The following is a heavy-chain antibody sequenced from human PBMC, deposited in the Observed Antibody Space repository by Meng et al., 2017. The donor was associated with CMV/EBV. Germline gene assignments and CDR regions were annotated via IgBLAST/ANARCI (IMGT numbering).Heavy chain of an antibody. V-gene: IGHV3-53*01. J-gene: IGHJ4*02. D-gene: IGHD3-3*01. CDR1: GFAVSSHY. Sequence: AASGFAVSSHYMSWVRQAPGKGLEWVSVIYSGGSTYYADSVKGRFTISRDNSKNTLYLQMNSLRAEDTAVYYCARDSTIFGVVTQNWGQGTLVTVSS. CDR2: IYSGGST. CDR3: ARDSTIFGVVTQN.